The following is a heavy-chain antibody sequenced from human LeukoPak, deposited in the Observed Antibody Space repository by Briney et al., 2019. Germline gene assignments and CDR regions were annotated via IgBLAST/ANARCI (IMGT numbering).Heavy chain of an antibody. Sequence: GRSLRLSCAASGFTFSSYAMHWVRQAPGKGVEGVAVISYDGSNKYYADSVKGRFTISRDNSKNTLYLQMNSLRAEDTAVYYCARDTNSGSYYDKFDYWGQGTLVTVSS. CDR1: GFTFSSYA. V-gene: IGHV3-30-3*01. D-gene: IGHD1-26*01. CDR3: ARDTNSGSYYDKFDY. CDR2: ISYDGSNK. J-gene: IGHJ4*02.